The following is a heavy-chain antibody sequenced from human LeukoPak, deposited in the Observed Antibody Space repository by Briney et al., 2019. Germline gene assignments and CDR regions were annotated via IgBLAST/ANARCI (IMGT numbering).Heavy chain of an antibody. V-gene: IGHV3-48*01. CDR1: GFTFSSYS. D-gene: IGHD1-26*01. CDR3: ARDVKSGTGWMDAFDI. J-gene: IGHJ3*02. Sequence: PGGSLRLSCAASGFTFSSYSMNWVRQAPGKGLEWVSYISSSSSTIYYADSVKGRFTISRDNAKNSLYLQMNSLRAEDTAVYYCARDVKSGTGWMDAFDIWGQATMVTVSS. CDR2: ISSSSSTI.